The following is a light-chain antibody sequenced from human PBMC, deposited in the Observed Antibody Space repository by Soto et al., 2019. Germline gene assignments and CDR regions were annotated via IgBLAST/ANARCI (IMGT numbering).Light chain of an antibody. CDR1: SSDIGSYNY. CDR2: DVT. CDR3: SSYKSTTTPYV. J-gene: IGLJ1*01. V-gene: IGLV2-14*03. Sequence: QSVLTQPASVSGSPGQSITISCTGTSSDIGSYNYVSWYQQHPGKAPKLIIYDVTNRPAGISSRFSASKSGDTASLTISVLQAVAEADYFCSSYKSTTTPYVFGTGTKVTVL.